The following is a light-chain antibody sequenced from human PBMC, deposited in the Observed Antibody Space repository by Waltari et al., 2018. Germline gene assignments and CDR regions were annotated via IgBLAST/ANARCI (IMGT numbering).Light chain of an antibody. J-gene: IGKJ4*01. Sequence: EIAMPQSPATLSVSPGERATLSCRASQSDSSHLACYQQKPGQAPRLLIHVASTRATGIPARFSGSGSGTEFTLTSSSLKSEDFAVYYCQKYNDWPVTFGGGTKVEIK. CDR2: VAS. CDR3: QKYNDWPVT. CDR1: QSDSSH. V-gene: IGKV3-15*01.